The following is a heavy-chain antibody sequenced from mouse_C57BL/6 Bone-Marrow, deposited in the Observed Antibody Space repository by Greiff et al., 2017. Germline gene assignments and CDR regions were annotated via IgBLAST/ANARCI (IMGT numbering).Heavy chain of an antibody. CDR2: IVPSDSYT. D-gene: IGHD1-1*01. CDR3: ARRGVGEDY. CDR1: GYTFTSYW. V-gene: IGHV1-69*01. J-gene: IGHJ2*01. Sequence: QVQLQQPGPELVMPGASVKLSCKASGYTFTSYWMHWVKQRPGQGLEWMGEIVPSDSYTNYNQKFKGKYTLTVDKSSSTAYMQLRSLTSEDSAVYYCARRGVGEDYWGQGTTLTVTS.